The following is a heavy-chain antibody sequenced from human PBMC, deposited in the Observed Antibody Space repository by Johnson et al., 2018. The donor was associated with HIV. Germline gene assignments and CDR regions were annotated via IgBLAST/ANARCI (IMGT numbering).Heavy chain of an antibody. CDR2: ITEDGSEK. Sequence: VQLVESGGGLVQPGGSLRLSCVASGFTFINYWMSWVRQAPGKGLEWVANITEDGSEKHYVDSVKARFTISRDNVKNSLYLQMNSLRAEDTAVYYCARDPELDYFDNRAFDIWGQGTMVTVSS. CDR3: ARDPELDYFDNRAFDI. CDR1: GFTFINYW. D-gene: IGHD3-22*01. V-gene: IGHV3-7*01. J-gene: IGHJ3*02.